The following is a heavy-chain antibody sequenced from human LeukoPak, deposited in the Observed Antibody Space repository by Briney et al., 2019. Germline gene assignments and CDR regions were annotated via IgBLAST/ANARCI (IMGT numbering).Heavy chain of an antibody. D-gene: IGHD3-22*01. CDR1: GGSISSSSYY. J-gene: IGHJ4*02. Sequence: SETLSLTCTVSGGSISSSSYYWGWIRQPPGKGLEWIGSIYYSGSTYYNPSLKSRVTISVDTSKNQFSLKLSSVTAADTAVYYCARLGYDSGGFYPYYFDYWGQGTLVTVSS. CDR2: IYYSGST. V-gene: IGHV4-39*01. CDR3: ARLGYDSGGFYPYYFDY.